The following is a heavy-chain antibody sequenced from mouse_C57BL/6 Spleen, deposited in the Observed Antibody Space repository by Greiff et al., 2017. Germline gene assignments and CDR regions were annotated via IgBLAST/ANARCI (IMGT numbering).Heavy chain of an antibody. CDR1: GFTFSDYG. Sequence: EVKLMESGGGLVKPGGSLKLSCAASGFTFSDYGMHWVRQAPEKGLEWVAYISSGSSTIYYADTVKGRFTISKDNAKNTLFLHMTRLRSEDTAMYCCAWTTVVAFDDWGQGTTLTVSS. CDR3: AWTTVVAFDD. J-gene: IGHJ2*01. V-gene: IGHV5-17*01. D-gene: IGHD1-1*01. CDR2: ISSGSSTI.